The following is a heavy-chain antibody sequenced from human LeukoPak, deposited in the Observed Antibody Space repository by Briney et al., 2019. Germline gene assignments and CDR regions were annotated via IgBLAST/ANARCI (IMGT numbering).Heavy chain of an antibody. Sequence: GGSLRLSCAASGFTFSSYAMHWVRQAPGKGLEWVAVISYDGSNKYYADSVKGRFTISRDNSKDTLYLQMNSLRAEDTAVYYCTSRWSQYYWGQGTLVTVSP. CDR2: ISYDGSNK. CDR1: GFTFSSYA. J-gene: IGHJ4*02. V-gene: IGHV3-30*01. D-gene: IGHD3-3*01. CDR3: TSRWSQYY.